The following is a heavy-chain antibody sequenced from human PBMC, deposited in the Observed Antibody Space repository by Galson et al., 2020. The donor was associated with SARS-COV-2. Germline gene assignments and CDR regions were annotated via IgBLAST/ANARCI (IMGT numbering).Heavy chain of an antibody. V-gene: IGHV1-2*02. J-gene: IGHJ4*02. Sequence: SGGTNYAQKFQGRVTMTRDTSIITAYMELSRLRSDDTAVYYCARDAEDIVVVPAATIDYWGQGTLVTVSS. CDR2: SGGT. D-gene: IGHD2-2*01. CDR3: ARDAEDIVVVPAATIDY.